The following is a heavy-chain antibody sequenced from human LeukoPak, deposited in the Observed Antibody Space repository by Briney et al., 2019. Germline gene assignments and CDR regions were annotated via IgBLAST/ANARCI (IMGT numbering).Heavy chain of an antibody. D-gene: IGHD3-22*01. CDR3: AKDAYYYDSSGYSGGSEDAFDI. Sequence: GGSLRLSCAASGFTFSSYGMHWVRQAPGKGLEWVAVIWYDGSNKYYADSVKGRFTISRDNSKNTLYLQMNILRAEDTAVYYCAKDAYYYDSSGYSGGSEDAFDIRGQGTMVTVSS. CDR1: GFTFSSYG. J-gene: IGHJ3*02. V-gene: IGHV3-33*06. CDR2: IWYDGSNK.